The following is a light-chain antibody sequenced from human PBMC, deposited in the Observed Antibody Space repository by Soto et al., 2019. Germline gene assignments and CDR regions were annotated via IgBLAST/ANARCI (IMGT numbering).Light chain of an antibody. CDR2: AAS. Sequence: DIQMTQSPSTLSASAGDRVTITCRASQSISSWLAWYQQKPGKAPKLLIYAASTLQSGVPSRFSGSGSGTDFTLTISGLDPEDFATYYCQQTYSTPPTFGQGTKVDIK. CDR1: QSISSW. CDR3: QQTYSTPPT. V-gene: IGKV1-39*01. J-gene: IGKJ1*01.